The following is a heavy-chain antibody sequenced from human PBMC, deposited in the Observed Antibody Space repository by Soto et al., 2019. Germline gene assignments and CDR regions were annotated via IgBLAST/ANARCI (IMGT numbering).Heavy chain of an antibody. V-gene: IGHV4-31*03. Sequence: SETLSLTCTVSGGSISSGGYYWSWIRQHPGKGLEWIGYIYYSGSTYYNPSLKSRVTISVDTSKNQFSLKLSSVTAADTAVYYCARDRVVVVPAADLPYGMDVWGQGTTVTV. CDR1: GGSISSGGYY. D-gene: IGHD2-2*01. CDR3: ARDRVVVVPAADLPYGMDV. J-gene: IGHJ6*02. CDR2: IYYSGST.